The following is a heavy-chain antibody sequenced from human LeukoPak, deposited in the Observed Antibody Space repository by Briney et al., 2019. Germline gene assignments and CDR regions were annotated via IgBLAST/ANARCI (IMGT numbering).Heavy chain of an antibody. CDR3: TREPGYCSGGSCYGGWFDP. CDR1: GGSISSSSYY. J-gene: IGHJ5*02. D-gene: IGHD2-15*01. CDR2: INHSGST. V-gene: IGHV4-39*07. Sequence: SETLSLTCTVSGGSISSSSYYWGWIRQPPGKGLEWIGEINHSGSTDYNPSLKSRVTISVDTSKNQLSLKLSSVTAADTAVYYCTREPGYCSGGSCYGGWFDPWGQGTLVTVSS.